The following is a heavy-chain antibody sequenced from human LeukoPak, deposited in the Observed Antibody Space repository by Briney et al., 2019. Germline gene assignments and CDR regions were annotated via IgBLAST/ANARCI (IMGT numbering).Heavy chain of an antibody. CDR1: SSXX. CDR2: IYYSGST. V-gene: IGHV4-59*01. CDR3: ARSMVRGAYDAFDI. D-gene: IGHD3-10*01. Sequence: SSXXWSWIRQPXGKGLEWIGYIYYSGSTNYNPSLKSRVTISVDTSKNQFSLKLSSVTAADTAVYYCARSMVRGAYDAFDIWGQGTMVTVSS. J-gene: IGHJ3*02.